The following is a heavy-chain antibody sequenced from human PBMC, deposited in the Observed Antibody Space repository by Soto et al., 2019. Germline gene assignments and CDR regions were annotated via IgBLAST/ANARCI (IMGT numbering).Heavy chain of an antibody. D-gene: IGHD2-15*01. CDR1: GGTFSSYT. Sequence: QVQLVQSGAEVKKPGSSVKVSCKASGGTFSSYTISWVRQAPGQGLEWMGRIIPILGIANYAQKFQGRVTITADKSTSTAYMELSSLRSEDTAVYYCERGYCSGGSCSPGQHWGQGTLVTVSS. CDR2: IIPILGIA. CDR3: ERGYCSGGSCSPGQH. J-gene: IGHJ1*01. V-gene: IGHV1-69*02.